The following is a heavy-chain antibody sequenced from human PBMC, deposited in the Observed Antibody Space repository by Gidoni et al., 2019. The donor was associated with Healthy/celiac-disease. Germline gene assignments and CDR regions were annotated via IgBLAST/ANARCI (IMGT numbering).Heavy chain of an antibody. V-gene: IGHV4-31*03. CDR3: ASNRRGYSYGDIDY. J-gene: IGHJ4*02. Sequence: QVQLQESGPGLVKPSQTLSLTCTVSGGSISRGGYYWSWIRQHPGKGLEWIGYIYYSGSTYYNPSLKSRVTISVDTSKNQFSLKLSSVTAADTAVYYCASNRRGYSYGDIDYWGQGTLVTVSS. CDR2: IYYSGST. CDR1: GGSISRGGYY. D-gene: IGHD5-18*01.